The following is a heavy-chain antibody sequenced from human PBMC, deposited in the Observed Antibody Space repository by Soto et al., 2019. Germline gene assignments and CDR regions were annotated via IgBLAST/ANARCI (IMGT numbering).Heavy chain of an antibody. Sequence: GGSLRLSCAASGFTFSSYSMNWVRQAPGKGLEWVSYISSSSSTIYYADSVKGRFTISRDNAKNSLYLQMNSLRAEDTAVYYCARAAGRFGLGYCSGGSCTIDYWGQGTLVTVSS. V-gene: IGHV3-48*01. J-gene: IGHJ4*02. CDR2: ISSSSSTI. CDR3: ARAAGRFGLGYCSGGSCTIDY. CDR1: GFTFSSYS. D-gene: IGHD2-15*01.